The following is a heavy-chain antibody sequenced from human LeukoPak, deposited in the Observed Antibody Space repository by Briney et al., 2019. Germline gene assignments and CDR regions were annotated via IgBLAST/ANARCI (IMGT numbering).Heavy chain of an antibody. CDR2: IYYSGST. J-gene: IGHJ4*02. Sequence: PSETLSLTCTVSGGSISSYYWSWIRQPPGKGLEWIGYIYYSGSTNYNPSLKSRVTISVDTSKNQFSLKLSSVTAADTALYYCARTCSSSSCYMVHWGQGTLVTVSS. D-gene: IGHD2-2*02. CDR1: GGSISSYY. V-gene: IGHV4-59*01. CDR3: ARTCSSSSCYMVH.